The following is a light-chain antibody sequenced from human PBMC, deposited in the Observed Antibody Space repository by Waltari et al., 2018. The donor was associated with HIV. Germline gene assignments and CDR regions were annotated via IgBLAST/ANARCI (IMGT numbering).Light chain of an antibody. CDR1: QSISSW. CDR2: KAS. Sequence: DIQMTQSPSTLSAPVGDRVTITCRASQSISSWLAWYQQKPGKAPNLLIYKASTLESGVPSRFSGSGSGAEFTLTIRSLQPDDFATYYCQHYDGFPWTFGQGTKVEIK. CDR3: QHYDGFPWT. J-gene: IGKJ1*01. V-gene: IGKV1-5*03.